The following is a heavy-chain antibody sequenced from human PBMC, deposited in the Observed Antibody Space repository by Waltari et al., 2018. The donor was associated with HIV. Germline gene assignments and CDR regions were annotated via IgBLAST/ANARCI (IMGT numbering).Heavy chain of an antibody. Sequence: QVQLVQSGAEVKKPGASVKVSCKASGYTFTGYYMHWVRQAPGQGLEWMGVINPNSGGTNDAQKFQGRVTMTRDTSISTAYMELSRLRSDDTAVYYCATALYSSSSAGSIDYWGQGTLVTVSS. CDR1: GYTFTGYY. J-gene: IGHJ4*02. V-gene: IGHV1-2*02. CDR2: INPNSGGT. CDR3: ATALYSSSSAGSIDY. D-gene: IGHD6-6*01.